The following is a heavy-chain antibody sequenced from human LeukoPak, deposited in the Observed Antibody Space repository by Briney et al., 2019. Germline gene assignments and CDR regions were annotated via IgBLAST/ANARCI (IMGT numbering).Heavy chain of an antibody. CDR2: IYYSGST. CDR1: GGSISSGGYY. D-gene: IGHD2-2*01. CDR3: ARDGVYCSTGCYHPHPNWFDP. J-gene: IGHJ5*02. V-gene: IGHV4-31*03. Sequence: PSETLSLTCTVSGGSISSGGYYWSWIRQHPGKGLEWIGYIYYSGSTYYNPSLKSRVTISVDTSKNQFSLKLSSVTAADTAVYYCARDGVYCSTGCYHPHPNWFDPWGQGTLVTVSS.